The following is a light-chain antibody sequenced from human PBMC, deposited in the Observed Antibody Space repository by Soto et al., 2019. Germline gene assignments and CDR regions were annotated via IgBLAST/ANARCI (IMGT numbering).Light chain of an antibody. CDR3: HQDNNWWT. J-gene: IGKJ1*01. CDR1: QTGYNN. V-gene: IGKV3-15*01. Sequence: EIVMTQSPATLSVSPGERATLSCRASQTGYNNVAWYQQKPGQAPRLVIYGASTRTTGIPARISGSGSGTEFTLTISSLQSEDVAGYYCHQDNNWWTFGQGTKVDIK. CDR2: GAS.